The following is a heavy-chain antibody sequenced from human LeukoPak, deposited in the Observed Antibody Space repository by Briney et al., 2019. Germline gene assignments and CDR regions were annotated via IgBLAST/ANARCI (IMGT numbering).Heavy chain of an antibody. J-gene: IGHJ1*01. CDR3: ARTLDLLEWSRSGPYFQH. CDR2: IKQDGSEK. D-gene: IGHD3-3*01. CDR1: GFTFSNYW. V-gene: IGHV3-7*01. Sequence: GGSLRLSCTASGFTFSNYWMSWVRQAPGKGLEWVANIKQDGSEKYYVDSVKGRFTISRDNAKKSLYLQMNSLRAEDTAVYYCARTLDLLEWSRSGPYFQHWGQGTLLTVSS.